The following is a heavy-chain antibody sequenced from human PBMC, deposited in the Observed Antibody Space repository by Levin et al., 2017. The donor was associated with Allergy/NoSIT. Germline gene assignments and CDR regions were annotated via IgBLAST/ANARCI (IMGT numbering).Heavy chain of an antibody. J-gene: IGHJ3*02. D-gene: IGHD1-26*01. CDR3: ARLNIAGAFDI. CDR1: GGSFSNYY. CDR2: INHSGRT. V-gene: IGHV4-34*01. Sequence: SETLSLTCAVYGGSFSNYYWTWIRQPPGKGLEWIGEINHSGRTYYNPSLKSRVTISVDTSKTQFSLKLSSVTAADTAGYHCARLNIAGAFDIWGLGTMVTVS.